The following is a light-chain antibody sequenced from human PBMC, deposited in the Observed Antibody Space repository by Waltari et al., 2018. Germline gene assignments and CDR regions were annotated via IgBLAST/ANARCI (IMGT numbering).Light chain of an antibody. CDR1: QSVSSY. CDR2: DAS. V-gene: IGKV3-11*01. J-gene: IGKJ3*01. CDR3: QQRSKWPFT. Sequence: EIVLTQSPATLSLSPGESATLSCRASQSVSSYLAWYQQKPGQAPRLLIYDASNRATGIPARFSGSGSGTDFTLTISSLEPEDFAVYYCQQRSKWPFTFGPGTKVDIK.